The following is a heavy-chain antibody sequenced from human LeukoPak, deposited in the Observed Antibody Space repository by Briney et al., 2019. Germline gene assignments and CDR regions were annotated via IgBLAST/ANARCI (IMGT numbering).Heavy chain of an antibody. CDR3: ARGSRSSY. CDR2: ISSSGGTT. CDR1: GFTFSSFS. J-gene: IGHJ4*02. V-gene: IGHV3-48*04. Sequence: LAGGSLRLSCAASGFTFSSFSMNWVRQAPGKGLEWVSYISSSGGTTYYADSVKGRFTISRDNAKNSLSLQMNSLRAEDTAVYYCARGSRSSYWGQGTLVTVSS.